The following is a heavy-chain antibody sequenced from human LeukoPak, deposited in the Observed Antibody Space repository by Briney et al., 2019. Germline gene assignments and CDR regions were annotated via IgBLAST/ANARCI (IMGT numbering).Heavy chain of an antibody. J-gene: IGHJ6*02. D-gene: IGHD6-13*01. CDR3: ASLYSSSWYFYYGMDV. Sequence: SETLSLTCAVYGGSFSGYYWSWIRQPPGKGLEWIGEINHSGSTNYNPSLKSRVTISVDTSKNQFSLKLSSVTAADTAVYYCASLYSSSWYFYYGMDVWGQGTTVTVSS. V-gene: IGHV4-34*01. CDR2: INHSGST. CDR1: GGSFSGYY.